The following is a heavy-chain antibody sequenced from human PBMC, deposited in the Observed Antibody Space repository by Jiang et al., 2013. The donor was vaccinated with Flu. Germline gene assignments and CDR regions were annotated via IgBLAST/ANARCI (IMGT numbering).Heavy chain of an antibody. CDR3: ARHRYYYDSSGYYANYRPPYYFDY. CDR2: IYYSGST. V-gene: IGHV4-59*08. CDR1: GGSISSYY. D-gene: IGHD3-22*01. Sequence: TCTVSGGSISSYYWSWIRQPPGKGLEWIGYIYYSGSTNYNPSLKSRVTISVDTSKNQFSLKLSSVTAADTAVYYCARHRYYYDSSGYYANYRPPYYFDYWGQGTLVTVSS. J-gene: IGHJ4*02.